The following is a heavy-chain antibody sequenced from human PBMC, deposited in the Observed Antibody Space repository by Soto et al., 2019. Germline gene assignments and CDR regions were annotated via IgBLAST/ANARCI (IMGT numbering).Heavy chain of an antibody. CDR3: AANTKQGGGYYDYGMDV. J-gene: IGHJ6*02. D-gene: IGHD1-1*01. CDR2: IIPIFGTA. Sequence: QVQLVQSGAEVKKPGSSVKVSCKASGGTFSSYAISWVRQAPGQGLEWVGGIIPIFGTANYAQKFQGRVTITPEKSTSTAYMELSSLRSEETAVYYCAANTKQGGGYYDYGMDVWGQGTTVTVSS. CDR1: GGTFSSYA. V-gene: IGHV1-69*06.